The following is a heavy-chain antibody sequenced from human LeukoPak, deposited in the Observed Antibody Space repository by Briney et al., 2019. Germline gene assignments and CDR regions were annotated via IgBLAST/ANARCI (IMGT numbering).Heavy chain of an antibody. J-gene: IGHJ4*02. Sequence: ASVKVSCKASGYTFTSYAMNWVRQATGQGLEWMGWMNPNSGNTGYAQKFQGRVTMTRNTSISTAYMELSSLRSEDTAVYYCARGPYGSGSYGFDYWGQGTLVTVSS. D-gene: IGHD3-10*01. V-gene: IGHV1-8*02. CDR1: GYTFTSYA. CDR2: MNPNSGNT. CDR3: ARGPYGSGSYGFDY.